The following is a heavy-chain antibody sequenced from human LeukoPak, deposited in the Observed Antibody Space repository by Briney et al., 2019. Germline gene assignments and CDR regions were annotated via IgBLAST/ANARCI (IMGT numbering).Heavy chain of an antibody. Sequence: ASVKVSCKASGGTFSSYAISRVRQAPGQGLEWMGGIIPIFGTANYAQKFQGRGTITADESTSTAYMELRSLRSEDTAVYYCSRDGKGGYFDYWGQGTLVTVSS. CDR2: IIPIFGTA. V-gene: IGHV1-69*13. J-gene: IGHJ4*02. D-gene: IGHD1-26*01. CDR3: SRDGKGGYFDY. CDR1: GGTFSSYA.